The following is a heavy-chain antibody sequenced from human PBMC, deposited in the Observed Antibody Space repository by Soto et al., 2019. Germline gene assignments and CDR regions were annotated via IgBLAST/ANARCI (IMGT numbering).Heavy chain of an antibody. J-gene: IGHJ4*02. CDR1: GFNFSNFH. CDR2: ISERGIPT. D-gene: IGHD2-8*01. CDR3: ARGGVV. Sequence: GGSLRLSCVASGFNFSNFHVNWVRQAPGRGLEWISLISERGIPTTYADSVRSRFTVSRDNAQSSLYLQMDRLTVEDTGVYYCARGGVVWGRGVLVTVSS. V-gene: IGHV3-48*03.